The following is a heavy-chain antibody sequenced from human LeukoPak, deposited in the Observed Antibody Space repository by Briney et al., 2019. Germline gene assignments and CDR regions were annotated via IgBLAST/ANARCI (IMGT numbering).Heavy chain of an antibody. Sequence: SETLSLTCAVYGGSLSGYYWSWIRQPPGKGLEWIGEINHSGSTNYNPSLKSRVTISVDTSKNQFSLKLSSVTAADTAVYYCARGLVRGPYGGYFDYWGQGTLVTVSS. CDR1: GGSLSGYY. CDR3: ARGLVRGPYGGYFDY. J-gene: IGHJ4*02. V-gene: IGHV4-34*01. D-gene: IGHD3-10*01. CDR2: INHSGST.